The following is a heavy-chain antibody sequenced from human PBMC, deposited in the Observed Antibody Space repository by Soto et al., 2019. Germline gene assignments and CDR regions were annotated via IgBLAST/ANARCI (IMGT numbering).Heavy chain of an antibody. J-gene: IGHJ3*02. V-gene: IGHV1-24*01. Sequence: ASVKVSCKVSGYTLTELSMHWVRQAPGKGLEWMGGFDPEDGETIYAQKFQGRVTMTEDTSTDTAYMELSSLRSEDTAVYYCATDLLGSSGYPPTGALDIWGQGTMVTVS. CDR3: ATDLLGSSGYPPTGALDI. CDR2: FDPEDGET. CDR1: GYTLTELS. D-gene: IGHD3-22*01.